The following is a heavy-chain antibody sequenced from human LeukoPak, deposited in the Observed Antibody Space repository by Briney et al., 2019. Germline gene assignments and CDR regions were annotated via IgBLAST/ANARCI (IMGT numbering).Heavy chain of an antibody. CDR3: AKVQTVAGHWGDAFDI. CDR2: ISASGGNT. V-gene: IGHV3-23*01. D-gene: IGHD6-19*01. Sequence: GGSLRLSCAGSGFTFSSYAMTWVRQAPGKGLEWVSLISASGGNTHYADSVKGRFTISRDNSKNTLYLQMNSLRAEDTAVYYCAKVQTVAGHWGDAFDIWGQGTMVTVSS. J-gene: IGHJ3*02. CDR1: GFTFSSYA.